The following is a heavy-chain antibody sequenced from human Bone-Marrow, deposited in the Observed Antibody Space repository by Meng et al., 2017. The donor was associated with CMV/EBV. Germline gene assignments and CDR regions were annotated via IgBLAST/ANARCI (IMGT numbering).Heavy chain of an antibody. V-gene: IGHV1-2*02. CDR1: YTSPAVF. CDR2: INPNDGDT. Sequence: YTSPAVFLHWVRPGPGRGLEWLGSINPNDGDTHYARKFQGRVTMTRATSINTVYMDLNSLTSDDTATYYCARAGGGNWGVYSAYDYWGQGTLVTVSS. D-gene: IGHD3-16*01. CDR3: ARAGGGNWGVYSAYDY. J-gene: IGHJ4*02.